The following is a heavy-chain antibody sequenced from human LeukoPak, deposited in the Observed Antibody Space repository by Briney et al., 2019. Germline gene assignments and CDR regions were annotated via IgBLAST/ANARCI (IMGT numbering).Heavy chain of an antibody. CDR1: GYSFTAFY. CDR2: IHPRSGET. J-gene: IGHJ4*02. V-gene: IGHV1-2*07. CDR3: ARDGEYGTGSYYRGCFDY. Sequence: ASVKVSCMASGYSFTAFYIHWVRQAAGQGPGWMGWIHPRSGETNYAYKFRGRVTMTRDTSISTTYMDLGSLGSDDTAVYYCARDGEYGTGSYYRGCFDYWGQGTLVTVSS. D-gene: IGHD3-10*01.